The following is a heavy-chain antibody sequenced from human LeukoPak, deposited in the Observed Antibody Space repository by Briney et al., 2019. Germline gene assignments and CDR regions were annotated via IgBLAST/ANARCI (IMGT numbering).Heavy chain of an antibody. D-gene: IGHD1-26*01. CDR2: INTNTGNP. V-gene: IGHV7-4-1*02. Sequence: ASVKVSCKASGYTFTTYAMNWVRQAPGQGLEWMGRINTNTGNPTYAQGFTGRFVFSLDTSVSTAYLQISSLEAEDTAVYYCARDHGSQKYWFDPWGQGTLVTVSS. CDR3: ARDHGSQKYWFDP. CDR1: GYTFTTYA. J-gene: IGHJ5*02.